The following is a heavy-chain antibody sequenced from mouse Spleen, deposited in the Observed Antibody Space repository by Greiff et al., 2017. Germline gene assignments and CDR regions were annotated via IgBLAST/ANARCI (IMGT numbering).Heavy chain of an antibody. V-gene: IGHV1-50*01. CDR1: GYTFTSYW. D-gene: IGHD1-1*02. CDR2: IDPSDSYT. CDR3: ARGSQRAYFDY. Sequence: QVQLQQPGAELVKPGASVKLSCKASGYTFTSYWMQWVKQRPGQGLEWIGEIDPSDSYTNYNQKFKGKATLTVDTSSSTAYMQLSSLTSEDSAVYYCARGSQRAYFDYWGQGTTLTVSS. J-gene: IGHJ2*01.